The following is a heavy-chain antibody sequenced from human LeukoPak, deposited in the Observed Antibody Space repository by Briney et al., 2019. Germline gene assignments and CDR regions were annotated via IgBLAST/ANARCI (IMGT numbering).Heavy chain of an antibody. Sequence: GGSLRLSCAASGFTFSTYAMSWVRQAPGKGMEWVSTISGSGGSTYYADSVKGRFTISRDNSKNTVYLQLNSLRAEDTAVYYCAKRPYCSGAVCYRIDYWGQGTLVTVSS. CDR3: AKRPYCSGAVCYRIDY. J-gene: IGHJ4*02. V-gene: IGHV3-23*01. D-gene: IGHD2-15*01. CDR1: GFTFSTYA. CDR2: ISGSGGST.